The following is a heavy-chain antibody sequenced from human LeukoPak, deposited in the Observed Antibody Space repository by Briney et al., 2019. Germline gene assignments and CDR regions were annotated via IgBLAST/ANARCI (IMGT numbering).Heavy chain of an antibody. V-gene: IGHV1-46*01. CDR1: GYTLTSYY. CDR3: ARAQGSGSYYLTKAFDY. J-gene: IGHJ4*02. CDR2: INPSGGST. Sequence: ASVKVSCKASGYTLTSYYMHWVRQAPGQGLEWMGIINPSGGSTSYAQKFQGRVTMTRDTSTSTVYMELSSLRSEDTAVYYCARAQGSGSYYLTKAFDYWGQGTLVTVSS. D-gene: IGHD3-10*01.